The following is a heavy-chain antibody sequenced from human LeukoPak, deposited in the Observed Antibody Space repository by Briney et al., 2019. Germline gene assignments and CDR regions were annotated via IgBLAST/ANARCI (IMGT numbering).Heavy chain of an antibody. J-gene: IGHJ4*02. Sequence: GGSLRLSCAASGFTLSSSWMHWVRQAPGKGLVWVSQINGDGSSFTYADSVKGRFTISRDNARNIIYLQLNSLRAEDTAVYFCARAGAGTFDYWGQGTLVTVSS. CDR2: INGDGSSF. D-gene: IGHD6-19*01. CDR1: GFTLSSSW. V-gene: IGHV3-74*01. CDR3: ARAGAGTFDY.